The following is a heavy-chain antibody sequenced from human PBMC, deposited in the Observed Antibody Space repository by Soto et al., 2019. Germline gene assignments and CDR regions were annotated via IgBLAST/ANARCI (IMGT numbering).Heavy chain of an antibody. Sequence: QVQLVESGGGVVQPGRSLRLSCAASGFTFSSYGMHWVRQAPGKGLEWVAVISYDGSNKYYADSVKGRFTISRDNSKNTLYLQMNSLRAEDTAVYYCAKLRFLEWLLLRPAPDYWGQGTLVTVSS. CDR1: GFTFSSYG. V-gene: IGHV3-30*18. D-gene: IGHD3-3*01. CDR3: AKLRFLEWLLLRPAPDY. CDR2: ISYDGSNK. J-gene: IGHJ4*02.